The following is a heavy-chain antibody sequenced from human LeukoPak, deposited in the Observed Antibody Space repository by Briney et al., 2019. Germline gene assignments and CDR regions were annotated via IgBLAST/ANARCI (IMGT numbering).Heavy chain of an antibody. CDR2: ISGSGGST. J-gene: IGHJ4*02. CDR1: GFTFSSYG. V-gene: IGHV3-23*01. CDR3: AKDSYGYVPAPMDY. Sequence: GSLRLSCAASGFTFSSYGMHWVRQAPGKGLEWVSAISGSGGSTYYADSVKGRFTISRDNSKNTLYLQMNSLRAEDTAVYYCAKDSYGYVPAPMDYWGQGTLVTVSS. D-gene: IGHD5-18*01.